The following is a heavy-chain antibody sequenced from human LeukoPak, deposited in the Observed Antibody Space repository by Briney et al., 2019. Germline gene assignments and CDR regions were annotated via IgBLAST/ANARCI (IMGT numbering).Heavy chain of an antibody. D-gene: IGHD6-19*01. CDR3: ARDVRDSGWYRQFSYYFDY. Sequence: PGGSLRLSFAASGFTFSSYAMHWVRQAPGKGLEWVAVISYDGSNKYYADSVKGRFTISRDNSKNTLYLQMNSLRAEDTAVYYCARDVRDSGWYRQFSYYFDYWGQGTLVTVSS. V-gene: IGHV3-30-3*01. J-gene: IGHJ4*02. CDR1: GFTFSSYA. CDR2: ISYDGSNK.